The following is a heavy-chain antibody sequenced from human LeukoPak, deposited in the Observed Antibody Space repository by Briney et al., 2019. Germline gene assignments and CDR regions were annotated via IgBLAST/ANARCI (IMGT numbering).Heavy chain of an antibody. CDR2: MNPKSNNR. V-gene: IGHV1-8*03. CDR1: GYTFTNYD. CDR3: ARELGHYYDSSGFLY. Sequence: ASVKVSCKASGYTFTNYDVNWVRQATGQGLEWMGWMNPKSNNRGYAQKFQGRVTITADKSTSTAYMELSSLRSEDTAVYYCARELGHYYDSSGFLYWGQGTLVTVSS. D-gene: IGHD3-22*01. J-gene: IGHJ4*02.